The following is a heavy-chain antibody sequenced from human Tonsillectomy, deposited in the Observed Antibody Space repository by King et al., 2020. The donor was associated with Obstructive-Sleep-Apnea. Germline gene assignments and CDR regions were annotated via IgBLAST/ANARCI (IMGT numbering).Heavy chain of an antibody. J-gene: IGHJ4*02. CDR1: GGSISSSNW. V-gene: IGHV4-4*02. CDR2: IYHSGST. CDR3: AKGVSSASYLFHY. D-gene: IGHD1-26*01. Sequence: QLQESGPGLVKPSGTLSLTCAVSGGSISSSNWWSWVRQPPGKGLEWIGEIYHSGSTNYNSSLKSRVTISVDKSKNQFSLKLSSVTAAEPAVYYCAKGVSSASYLFHYWGQGTLVHVSS.